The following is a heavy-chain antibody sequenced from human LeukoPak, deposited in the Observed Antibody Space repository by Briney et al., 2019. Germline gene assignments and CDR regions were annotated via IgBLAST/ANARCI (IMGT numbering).Heavy chain of an antibody. V-gene: IGHV4-59*12. CDR1: GGSISSYY. J-gene: IGHJ4*02. Sequence: PSETLSLTCTVSGGSISSYYWSWIRQPPGKGLEWIGYIYYSGSTNYNPSLKSRVTISVDTSKNQFSLKLRSVTAADTAVYYCARALERYYYDSSGYYAHFDYWGQGTLVTVSS. CDR3: ARALERYYYDSSGYYAHFDY. D-gene: IGHD3-22*01. CDR2: IYYSGST.